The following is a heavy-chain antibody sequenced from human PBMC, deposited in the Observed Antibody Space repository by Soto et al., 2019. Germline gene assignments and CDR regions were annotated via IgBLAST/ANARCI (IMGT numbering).Heavy chain of an antibody. CDR1: SFTFTSYD. CDR2: ISSDGTKK. CDR3: AKDPYGASFF. D-gene: IGHD4-17*01. J-gene: IGHJ4*02. V-gene: IGHV3-30*18. Sequence: QVQLVESGGGVVQPGRSLRLSFAASSFTFTSYDLHWVRQAPGKGLEWVAFISSDGTKKYYADSVKGRFTISRDNSKNTLYLQMNSLKPEDTAVYHCAKDPYGASFFWGQGTLLTVSS.